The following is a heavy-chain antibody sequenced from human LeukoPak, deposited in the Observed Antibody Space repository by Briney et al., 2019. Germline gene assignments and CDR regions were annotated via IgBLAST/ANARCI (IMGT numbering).Heavy chain of an antibody. D-gene: IGHD5-18*01. J-gene: IGHJ2*01. CDR3: ARGRGYSYGYGSWYFDL. Sequence: PSQTLSLTCAVSGGFISSGGYSWSWIRQPPGKGLEWIGYIYHSGSTYYNPSLKSRVTISVDRSKNQFSLKLSSVTAADTAVYYCARGRGYSYGYGSWYFDLWGRGTLVTVSS. V-gene: IGHV4-30-2*01. CDR1: GGFISSGGYS. CDR2: IYHSGST.